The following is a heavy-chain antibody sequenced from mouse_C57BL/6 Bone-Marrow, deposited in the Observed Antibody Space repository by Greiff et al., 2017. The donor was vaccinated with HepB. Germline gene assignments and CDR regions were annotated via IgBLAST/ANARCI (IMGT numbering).Heavy chain of an antibody. D-gene: IGHD2-2*01. CDR1: GFTFSSYA. Sequence: EVKLMESGEGLVKPGGSLKLSCAASGFTFSSYAMSWVRQTPEKRLEWVAYISSGGDYIYYADTVKGRFTISRDNARNTLYLQMSSLKSEDTAMYYCTRGGSTMVTTGFAYWGQGTLVTVSA. CDR2: ISSGGDYI. CDR3: TRGGSTMVTTGFAY. V-gene: IGHV5-9-1*02. J-gene: IGHJ3*01.